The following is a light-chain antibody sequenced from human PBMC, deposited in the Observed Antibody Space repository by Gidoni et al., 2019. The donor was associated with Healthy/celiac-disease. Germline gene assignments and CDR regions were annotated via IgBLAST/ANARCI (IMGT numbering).Light chain of an antibody. CDR1: QSISSY. V-gene: IGKV1-39*01. J-gene: IGKJ2*01. CDR2: AAS. CDR3: QKSYSTS. Sequence: DIQMTQSPSSLSASVGDRVTITCRASQSISSYLNWYQQKPGKAPKLLIYAASSVQSGVPSRFSGSGSGTDFTLTISSLQPEDFATYYCQKSYSTSFXXXTKLEIK.